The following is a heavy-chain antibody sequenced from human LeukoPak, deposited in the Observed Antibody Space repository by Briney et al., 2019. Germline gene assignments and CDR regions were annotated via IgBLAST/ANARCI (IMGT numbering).Heavy chain of an antibody. D-gene: IGHD3-3*01. J-gene: IGHJ2*01. CDR2: IYYSGST. CDR1: GTAISSYF. CDR3: ARVSFPITIFGVVDPYWYFDL. Sequence: ASETLSLTCTISGTAISSYFWNWIRQPPGKGLEWIGYIYYSGSTNYNPSLKSRVTISVDTSKNQFSLKLSSVTAADTAVYYCARVSFPITIFGVVDPYWYFDLWGRGTLVTVSS. V-gene: IGHV4-59*01.